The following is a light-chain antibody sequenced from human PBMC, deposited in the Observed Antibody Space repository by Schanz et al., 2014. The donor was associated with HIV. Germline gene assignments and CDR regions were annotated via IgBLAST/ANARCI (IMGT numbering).Light chain of an antibody. Sequence: QSALTQPPSASGSPGQSVTISCTGTSSDVGGYNYVSWYQQHPGKAPKLIIYDVSNRPSGVSNRFSGSKSGNTASLTISGLQAEDEADYYCSSFTYTSTPVVFGGGTKLTVL. CDR2: DVS. CDR1: SSDVGGYNY. V-gene: IGLV2-14*03. CDR3: SSFTYTSTPVV. J-gene: IGLJ2*01.